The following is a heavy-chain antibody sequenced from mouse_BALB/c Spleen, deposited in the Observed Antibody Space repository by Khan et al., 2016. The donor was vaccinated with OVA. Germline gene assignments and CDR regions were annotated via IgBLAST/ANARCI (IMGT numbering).Heavy chain of an antibody. J-gene: IGHJ2*01. D-gene: IGHD2-10*01. V-gene: IGHV1S81*02. Sequence: VELVESGAELVKPGASVKLSCKTSGYTFTNYWIHWVKQRPGQGLEWIGEIYPGDGRTNNNENFKNKATLTVDISSTTAYMQLSSLTSEDSAVYYCTRNAYFGNYFDYWGQGTTLTVSS. CDR2: IYPGDGRT. CDR3: TRNAYFGNYFDY. CDR1: GYTFTNYW.